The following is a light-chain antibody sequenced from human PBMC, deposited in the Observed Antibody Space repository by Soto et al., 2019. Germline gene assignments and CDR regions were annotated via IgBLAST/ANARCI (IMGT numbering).Light chain of an antibody. V-gene: IGLV1-47*01. CDR2: RNN. Sequence: QSVLTQPPSASGTPGQRVTISCSGSSSNIGSNYVYWYQQLPGTAPKLPIYRNNQRPSVVPDRFSGSKSITSASLAISGLRSEDEANYYSAAWDDSLSGRVFGGGTKVTV. CDR1: SSNIGSNY. CDR3: AAWDDSLSGRV. J-gene: IGLJ3*02.